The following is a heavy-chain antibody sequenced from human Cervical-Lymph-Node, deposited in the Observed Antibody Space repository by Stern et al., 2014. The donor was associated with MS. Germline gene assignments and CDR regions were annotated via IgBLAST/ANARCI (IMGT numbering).Heavy chain of an antibody. CDR1: GYTFIDYY. V-gene: IGHV1-2*02. J-gene: IGHJ6*02. D-gene: IGHD1-14*01. Sequence: QVQLVQSGAEVKKPGASVKVSCKASGYTFIDYYVHWVRQAPGQGLEWMGWINSNSGGANYAPKFQGRVTMTRDTSTSTIYMELNRLRSDDTAVYYCASPGQEPEIYYYYGMDVWGRGTTVTVSS. CDR3: ASPGQEPEIYYYYGMDV. CDR2: INSNSGGA.